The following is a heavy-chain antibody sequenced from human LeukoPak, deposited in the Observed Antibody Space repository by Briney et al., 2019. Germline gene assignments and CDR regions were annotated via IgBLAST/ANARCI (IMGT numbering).Heavy chain of an antibody. CDR1: GFTFSSYG. CDR3: ARDPGDTGVDY. Sequence: GGSLRLSCAASGFTFSSYGMHWVRQAPGKGLEGVAVIWYDGSNKYYADSVKGRFTISRDNYKNTLYLQMNSLRAEDTAVYYCARDPGDTGVDYWGQGTLVTVSS. J-gene: IGHJ4*02. D-gene: IGHD5-18*01. V-gene: IGHV3-33*01. CDR2: IWYDGSNK.